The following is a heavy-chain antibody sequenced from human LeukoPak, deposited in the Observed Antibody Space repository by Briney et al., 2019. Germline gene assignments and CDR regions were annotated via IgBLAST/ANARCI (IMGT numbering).Heavy chain of an antibody. J-gene: IGHJ4*02. CDR3: ARGAYYYDSSGYYYEPYYFDY. V-gene: IGHV1-46*01. D-gene: IGHD3-22*01. CDR2: INPSGGST. Sequence: ASVKVSCKASGYTFTSYGISWVRQAPGQGLEWMGIINPSGGSTSYAQKFQGRVTMTRDTSTSTVYMELSSLRSEDTAVYYCARGAYYYDSSGYYYEPYYFDYWGQGTLVTVSS. CDR1: GYTFTSYG.